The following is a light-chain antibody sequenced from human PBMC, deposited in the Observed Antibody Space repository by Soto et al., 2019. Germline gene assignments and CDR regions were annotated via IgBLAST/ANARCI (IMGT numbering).Light chain of an antibody. Sequence: IRMTQTLSTLSAGVGDRVKITCRASQSISVWLAWYQQKAGKAPNLLIYKASRLESGVPSRFSGSGSGTDFTLTISGLQPEEFATYYYLQQRGYPRTFGQGTKVDI. CDR3: LQQRGYPRT. CDR2: KAS. V-gene: IGKV1-5*03. CDR1: QSISVW. J-gene: IGKJ1*01.